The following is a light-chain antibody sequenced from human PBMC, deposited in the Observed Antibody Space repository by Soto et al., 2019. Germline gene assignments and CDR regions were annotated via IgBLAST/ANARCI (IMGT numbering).Light chain of an antibody. Sequence: QSALTQPASVSGSPGQSITISCTGTRSDVGGYNYVSWYQQHPGKAPKLIIDEVSNRPSGVSNRFSGSKSGNTASLTISGLQAEDEADYYCNSYTSKATGVFGTGTKLTVL. V-gene: IGLV2-14*01. J-gene: IGLJ1*01. CDR2: EVS. CDR3: NSYTSKATGV. CDR1: RSDVGGYNY.